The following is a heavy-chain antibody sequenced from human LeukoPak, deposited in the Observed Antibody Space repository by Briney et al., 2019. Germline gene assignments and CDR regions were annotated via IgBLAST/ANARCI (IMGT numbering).Heavy chain of an antibody. V-gene: IGHV4-4*07. CDR1: GGSISSYY. D-gene: IGHD3-3*01. Sequence: PSETLSLTCTVSGGSISSYYWSWIRQPAGKGLEWIGRIYTSGSTNYNPSLKSRVTMSVDTSKNQFSLKLSSVTAADTAVYYCARDGTKDYDFWSGYYNYYYYGMDVWGQGTTATVSS. CDR2: IYTSGST. J-gene: IGHJ6*02. CDR3: ARDGTKDYDFWSGYYNYYYYGMDV.